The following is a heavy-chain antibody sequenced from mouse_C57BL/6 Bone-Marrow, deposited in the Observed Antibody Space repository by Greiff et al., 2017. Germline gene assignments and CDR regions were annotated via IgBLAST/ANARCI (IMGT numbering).Heavy chain of an antibody. J-gene: IGHJ3*01. Sequence: EVQLQQSGAELVRPGASVKLSCTASGFNIKDYYMHWVKQRPEQGLEWIGRIDPEDGDTEYAPKFQGKATMTADTSSNTAYLQLSSLTSEDTAVYYCTNYGSSYDLAYWGQGTLVTVSA. CDR1: GFNIKDYY. D-gene: IGHD1-1*01. CDR3: TNYGSSYDLAY. CDR2: IDPEDGDT. V-gene: IGHV14-1*01.